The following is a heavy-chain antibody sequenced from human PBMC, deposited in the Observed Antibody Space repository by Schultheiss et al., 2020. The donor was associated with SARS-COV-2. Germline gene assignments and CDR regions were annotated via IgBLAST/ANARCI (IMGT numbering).Heavy chain of an antibody. V-gene: IGHV4-59*01. Sequence: SETLSLTCTVSGGSISSYYWSWIRQPPGKGLEWIGYIYYSGSTYYNPSLKSRVTISVDTSKNQFSLKLSSVTAADTAVYYCARRPSGHPWPAPRTKYYFDYWGQGTLVTVSS. CDR2: IYYSGST. J-gene: IGHJ4*02. CDR1: GGSISSYY. D-gene: IGHD6-19*01. CDR3: ARRPSGHPWPAPRTKYYFDY.